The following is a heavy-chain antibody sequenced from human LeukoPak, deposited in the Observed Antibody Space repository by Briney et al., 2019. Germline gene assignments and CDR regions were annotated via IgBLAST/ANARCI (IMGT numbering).Heavy chain of an antibody. D-gene: IGHD3-22*01. Sequence: ASVKVSCKASGYTFTSYDINWVRQATGQGLEWMGWMNPNSGNTGYAQKFQGRVTITRNTFISTAYMELSSLRSEDTAVYYCATDLYYDSSGYPDYWGQGTLVTVSS. V-gene: IGHV1-8*03. CDR3: ATDLYYDSSGYPDY. CDR1: GYTFTSYD. CDR2: MNPNSGNT. J-gene: IGHJ4*02.